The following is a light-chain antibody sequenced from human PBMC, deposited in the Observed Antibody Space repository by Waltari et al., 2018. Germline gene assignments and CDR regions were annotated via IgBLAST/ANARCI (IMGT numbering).Light chain of an antibody. CDR2: DAS. CDR1: QSVSSD. Sequence: EIVLTQSPATLSLSPGERATLSCRASQSVSSDLAWFLQKPGQAPRLLLYDASDRATGIPARFSGSGSGTDFTLTISSLEPEDFAVYYCQQRSNWPFTFGGGTKVEIK. J-gene: IGKJ4*01. CDR3: QQRSNWPFT. V-gene: IGKV3-11*01.